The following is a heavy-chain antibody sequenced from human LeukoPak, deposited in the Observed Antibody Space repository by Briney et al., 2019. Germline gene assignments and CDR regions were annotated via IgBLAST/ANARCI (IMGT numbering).Heavy chain of an antibody. CDR3: ARMAYYYDSSGYYVDY. Sequence: PSETLSLTCAVYSGSFSGYYWSWIRQPPGKGLEWIGEINHSGSTNYNPSLKSRVTISVDTSKNQFSLKLSSVTAADTAVYYCARMAYYYDSSGYYVDYWGQGTLVTVSS. CDR1: SGSFSGYY. J-gene: IGHJ4*02. D-gene: IGHD3-22*01. CDR2: INHSGST. V-gene: IGHV4-34*01.